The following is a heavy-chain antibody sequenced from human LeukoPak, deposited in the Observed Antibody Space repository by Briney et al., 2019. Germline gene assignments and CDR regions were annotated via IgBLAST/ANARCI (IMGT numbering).Heavy chain of an antibody. V-gene: IGHV3-48*03. CDR3: ARGFSKWELDLFDY. CDR1: GFTFSSYE. Sequence: GGSLRLSCAASGFTFSSYEMNWVRQAPGKGLEWVSYISSSGSTIYYADSVKGRFIISRDNAKNSLYLQMNSLRAEDTAVYYCARGFSKWELDLFDYWGQGTLVTVSS. D-gene: IGHD1-26*01. CDR2: ISSSGSTI. J-gene: IGHJ4*02.